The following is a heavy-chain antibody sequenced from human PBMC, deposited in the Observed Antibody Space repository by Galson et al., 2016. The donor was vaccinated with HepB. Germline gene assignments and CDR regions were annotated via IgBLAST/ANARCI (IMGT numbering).Heavy chain of an antibody. J-gene: IGHJ6*02. CDR2: ISNSGSTI. D-gene: IGHD5-24*01. Sequence: SLRLSCAASGFTFSNYEMIWVRQAPGKGLEWISYISNSGSTIYYADSVKGRFTISRDILKNSLFLQMNSLRAEDTAVYFCARDERSGYIYPSYYYHGMDVWGQGTVVTVSS. V-gene: IGHV3-48*03. CDR1: GFTFSNYE. CDR3: ARDERSGYIYPSYYYHGMDV.